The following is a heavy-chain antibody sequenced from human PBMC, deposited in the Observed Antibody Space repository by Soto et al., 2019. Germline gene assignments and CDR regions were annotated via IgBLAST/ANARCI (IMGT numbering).Heavy chain of an antibody. CDR3: AKDRQRYFDWLSRYYGMDV. CDR2: ISYDGSNK. J-gene: IGHJ6*02. Sequence: QVQLVESGGGVVQPGRSLRLSCAASGFTFSSYGMHWVRQAPGKGLEWVAVISYDGSNKYYADSVKGRFTISRDNSXIXLXLQMISLRAEDTAVYYCAKDRQRYFDWLSRYYGMDVWGQGTTVTVSS. V-gene: IGHV3-30*18. D-gene: IGHD3-9*01. CDR1: GFTFSSYG.